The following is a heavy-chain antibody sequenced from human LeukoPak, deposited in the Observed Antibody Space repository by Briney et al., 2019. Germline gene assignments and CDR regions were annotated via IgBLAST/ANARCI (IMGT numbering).Heavy chain of an antibody. CDR2: ISSSSSYI. V-gene: IGHV3-21*01. Sequence: GGSLRLSCAASGFTFSSYSMNWVRQAPGKGLEWVSSISSSSSYIYYADSVKGRFTISRDNAKNSLYLQMNSLRAEDTAVYYCAGDISASSGYPDYWGLGTLVTVSS. D-gene: IGHD3-22*01. CDR3: AGDISASSGYPDY. CDR1: GFTFSSYS. J-gene: IGHJ4*02.